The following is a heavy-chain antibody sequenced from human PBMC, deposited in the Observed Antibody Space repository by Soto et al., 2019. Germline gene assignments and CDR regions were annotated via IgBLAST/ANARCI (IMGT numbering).Heavy chain of an antibody. CDR1: GFTFSSYA. CDR3: ARVLYDSSGYPLDY. D-gene: IGHD3-22*01. V-gene: IGHV3-30-3*01. CDR2: ISYDGSNK. Sequence: GSLRLSCAASGFTFSSYAMHWVRQAPGKGLEWVAVISYDGSNKYYADSVKGRFTISRDNSKNTLYLQMNSLRAEDTAVYYCARVLYDSSGYPLDYWGQGTLVTVSS. J-gene: IGHJ4*02.